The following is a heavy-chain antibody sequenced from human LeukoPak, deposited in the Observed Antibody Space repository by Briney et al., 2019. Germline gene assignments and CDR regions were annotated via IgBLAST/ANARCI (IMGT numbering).Heavy chain of an antibody. Sequence: PGGSLRLSCAASGFTFSNYWMHWVRQAPGKGLVWVSRIYSDGSSTSYADSVKGRFTISRDNAKNTLYLQMDTLRPEDTAVYYCARGGDSVMVITGGISYNWGQGTLVTVSS. D-gene: IGHD5-18*01. CDR2: IYSDGSST. CDR3: ARGGDSVMVITGGISYN. J-gene: IGHJ4*02. CDR1: GFTFSNYW. V-gene: IGHV3-74*01.